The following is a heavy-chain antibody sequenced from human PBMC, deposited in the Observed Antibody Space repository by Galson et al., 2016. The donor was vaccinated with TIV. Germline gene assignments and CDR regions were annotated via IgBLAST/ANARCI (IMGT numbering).Heavy chain of an antibody. CDR3: ARDRVVDATYYYYYYGMDG. CDR2: ISDGGNT. J-gene: IGHJ6*02. CDR1: GLSVSINY. Sequence: SLRLSCAASGLSVSINYMTWVRQAPGKGLEWVSLISDGGNTYYPDSVKGRFTISRDNSKNTLYLQMNSLRIEDTAVDYCARDRVVDATYYYYYYGMDGWGQGTAFTVSS. V-gene: IGHV3-66*02. D-gene: IGHD3-22*01.